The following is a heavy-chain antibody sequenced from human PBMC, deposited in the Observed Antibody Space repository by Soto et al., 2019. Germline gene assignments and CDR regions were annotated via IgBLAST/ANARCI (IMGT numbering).Heavy chain of an antibody. V-gene: IGHV1-24*01. Sequence: GASVKVSCKVSGYSLSGLSIHCVRQAPGEGLEWMGGLDPEDGETIYAQKFQGRVTMTEDTSTDTAYMDLSSLTSEDTAVYYCATRPGYSSGWAPPSFKYCQHWGQGTLVTVSS. CDR2: LDPEDGET. J-gene: IGHJ1*01. CDR3: ATRPGYSSGWAPPSFKYCQH. CDR1: GYSLSGLS. D-gene: IGHD6-19*01.